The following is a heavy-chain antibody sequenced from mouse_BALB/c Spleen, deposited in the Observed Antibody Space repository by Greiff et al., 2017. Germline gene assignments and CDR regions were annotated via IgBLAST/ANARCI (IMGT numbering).Heavy chain of an antibody. J-gene: IGHJ3*01. Sequence: EVKLLESGPGLVKPSQSLSLTCTVTGYSITSDYAWNWIRQFPGNKLEWMGYISYSGSTSYNPSLKSRISITRDTSKNQFFLQLNSVTTEDTATYYCARGEVRLHWFAYWGQGTLVTVSA. CDR2: ISYSGST. CDR1: GYSITSDYA. D-gene: IGHD1-2*01. CDR3: ARGEVRLHWFAY. V-gene: IGHV3-2*02.